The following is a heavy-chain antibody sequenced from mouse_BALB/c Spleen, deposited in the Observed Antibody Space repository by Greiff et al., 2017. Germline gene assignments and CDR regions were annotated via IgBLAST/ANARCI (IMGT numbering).Heavy chain of an antibody. Sequence: EVKLQQSGPELVKPGASVKMSCKASGYTFTSYVMHWVKQKPGQGLEWIGYINPYNDGTKYNEKFKGKATLTSDKSSSTAYMELSSLTSEDSAVYDCARTGQRDGGAFAYWGQGTLVTVSA. J-gene: IGHJ3*01. CDR3: ARTGQRDGGAFAY. D-gene: IGHD3-3*01. V-gene: IGHV1-14*01. CDR1: GYTFTSYV. CDR2: INPYNDGT.